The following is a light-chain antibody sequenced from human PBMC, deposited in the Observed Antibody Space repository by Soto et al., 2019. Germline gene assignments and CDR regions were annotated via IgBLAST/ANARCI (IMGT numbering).Light chain of an antibody. J-gene: IGLJ2*01. CDR2: DVS. CDR3: CSYAGSYTLV. Sequence: QSVLTQPASVSGPPGQSIVISCNGSSSDVGGYNYVSWYQQHPGKAPKLMIYDVSKRPSGVPDRFSGSKSGNTASLTISGLQAEDEADYYCCSYAGSYTLVFGGGTKVTVL. CDR1: SSDVGGYNY. V-gene: IGLV2-11*01.